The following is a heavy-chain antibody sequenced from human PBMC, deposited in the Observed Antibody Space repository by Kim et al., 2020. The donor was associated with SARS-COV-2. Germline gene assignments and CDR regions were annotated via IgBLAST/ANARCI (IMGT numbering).Heavy chain of an antibody. Sequence: GGSLRLSCAASGFTFSSYGMHWVRQAPGKGLEWVAVIWYDGSNKYYADSVKGRFTISRDNSKNTLYLQMNSLRAEDTAVYYCARDRYCSSTSCYAPFDYWGQGTLVTVSS. CDR3: ARDRYCSSTSCYAPFDY. D-gene: IGHD2-2*01. CDR2: IWYDGSNK. J-gene: IGHJ4*02. CDR1: GFTFSSYG. V-gene: IGHV3-33*08.